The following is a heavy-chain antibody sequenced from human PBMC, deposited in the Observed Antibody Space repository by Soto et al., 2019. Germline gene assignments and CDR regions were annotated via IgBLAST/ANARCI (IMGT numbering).Heavy chain of an antibody. Sequence: SETLSLTCAVYGGSFSGYYWSWIRQPPGKGLEWIGEINHSGSTNYNPSLKSRVTISVDTSKNQFSLKLSSVTAADTAVYYCARGRIAARAPVDYWGQGTLVTVSP. CDR2: INHSGST. CDR3: ARGRIAARAPVDY. CDR1: GGSFSGYY. J-gene: IGHJ4*02. V-gene: IGHV4-34*01. D-gene: IGHD6-13*01.